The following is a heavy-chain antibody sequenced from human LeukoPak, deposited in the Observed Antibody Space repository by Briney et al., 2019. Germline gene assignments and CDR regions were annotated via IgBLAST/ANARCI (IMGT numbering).Heavy chain of an antibody. J-gene: IGHJ4*02. CDR1: GYTFTSYG. Sequence: ASVKVSCKASGYTFTSYGISWVRQAPGQGLEWMGWISAYNGNTNYAQKLQGRVTMTTDTSTSTAYMELRSLRSDDTAVCYCARVIFGDYYYDSSGYPDYWGQGTLVTVSS. CDR2: ISAYNGNT. V-gene: IGHV1-18*01. D-gene: IGHD3-22*01. CDR3: ARVIFGDYYYDSSGYPDY.